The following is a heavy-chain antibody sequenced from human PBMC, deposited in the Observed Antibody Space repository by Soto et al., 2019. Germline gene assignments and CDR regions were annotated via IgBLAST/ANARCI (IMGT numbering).Heavy chain of an antibody. CDR2: INPNSGGT. Sequence: GASVKVSCKASGYTFTGYYVHWVRQAPGQGLEWMGWINPNSGGTNYAQKFQGWVTMTRDTSISTAYMELIRLRSDDTAVYYCARYGFLIARKDYYYSGMDVGAQGTAVPVSS. V-gene: IGHV1-2*04. CDR1: GYTFTGYY. CDR3: ARYGFLIARKDYYYSGMDV. D-gene: IGHD3-10*01. J-gene: IGHJ6*02.